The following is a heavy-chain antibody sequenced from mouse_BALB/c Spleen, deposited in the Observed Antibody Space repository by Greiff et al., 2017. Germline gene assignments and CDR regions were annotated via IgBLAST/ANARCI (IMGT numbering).Heavy chain of an antibody. CDR2: INPSSGYT. J-gene: IGHJ4*01. CDR3: ARSRYYDGYAMDY. V-gene: IGHV1-4*02. D-gene: IGHD2-3*01. CDR1: GYTFTSYT. Sequence: QVQLQQSAAELARPGASVKMSCKASGYTFTSYTMHWVKQRPGQGLEWIGYINPSSGYTEYNQKFKDKTTLTADKSSSTAYMQLSSLTSEDSAVYYCARSRYYDGYAMDYWGQGTSVTVSS.